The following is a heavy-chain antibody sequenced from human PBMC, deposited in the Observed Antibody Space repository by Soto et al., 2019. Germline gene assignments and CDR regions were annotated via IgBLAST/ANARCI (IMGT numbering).Heavy chain of an antibody. CDR1: GFTFSSYA. Sequence: GSLRLSCAASGFTFSSYAMSWVRQAPGKGLEWVSAISGSGGSTYYADSVKGRFTISRDNSKNTLYLQMNSLRAEDTAVYYCAKDLSRRSSGRDGAFDIWGQGTMVTVSS. J-gene: IGHJ3*02. V-gene: IGHV3-23*01. D-gene: IGHD3-22*01. CDR3: AKDLSRRSSGRDGAFDI. CDR2: ISGSGGST.